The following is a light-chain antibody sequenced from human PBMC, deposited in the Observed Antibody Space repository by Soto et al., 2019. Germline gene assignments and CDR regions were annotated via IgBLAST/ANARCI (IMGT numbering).Light chain of an antibody. J-gene: IGKJ3*01. V-gene: IGKV1-33*01. CDR1: QDISTY. Sequence: DIQMTQSPSSLSASVGDRVTITCQASQDISTYLNWYQQKPGKAPKLLIYDASSLETGVPSRFSGSGSGTDFTFTVSSLQPGDIATYYCQQYDDLSFTFGPGTKVDIK. CDR3: QQYDDLSFT. CDR2: DAS.